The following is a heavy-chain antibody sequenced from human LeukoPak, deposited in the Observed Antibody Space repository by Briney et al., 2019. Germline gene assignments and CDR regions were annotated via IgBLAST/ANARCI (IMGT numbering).Heavy chain of an antibody. J-gene: IGHJ4*02. CDR3: ANFGCSTTTCLDY. CDR2: ISGSGDTP. D-gene: IGHD2/OR15-2a*01. Sequence: GSLRLSCAASGFAFSSYVMTWVRQAPGKGLEWVSAISGSGDTPYYADSVKGRFTISRDNSKNTLYLQMNSLRAEDTAVYYCANFGCSTTTCLDYWGQGTLVTVSS. CDR1: GFAFSSYV. V-gene: IGHV3-23*01.